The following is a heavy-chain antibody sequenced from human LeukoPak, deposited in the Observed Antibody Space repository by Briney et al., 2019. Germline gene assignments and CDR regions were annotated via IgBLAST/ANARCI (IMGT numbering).Heavy chain of an antibody. V-gene: IGHV3-30-3*01. CDR2: ISYDGSNK. CDR3: ARGVLRYYYDSSGACDY. J-gene: IGHJ4*02. D-gene: IGHD3-22*01. Sequence: GGSLRLSCAASGFTFSSYAMHWVRQAPGKGLEWVAVISYDGSNKYYADSVKGRFTISRDNSKNTLYLQMNSLRAEDTAVYYCARGVLRYYYDSSGACDYWGQGTLVTVSS. CDR1: GFTFSSYA.